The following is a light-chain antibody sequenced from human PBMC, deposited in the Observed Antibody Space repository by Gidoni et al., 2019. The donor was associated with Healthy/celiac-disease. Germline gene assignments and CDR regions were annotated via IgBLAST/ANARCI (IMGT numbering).Light chain of an antibody. Sequence: EIVMTQSPATLSVSPGASATLSCRASQSVRSNLAWYQQKPGQAPRPLIYGASTRATGIPARFSGSGSGTEFTLTISSRQSEDFAVYYCQQYNNWPRTFXXXTKVEIK. CDR1: QSVRSN. J-gene: IGKJ1*01. V-gene: IGKV3-15*01. CDR3: QQYNNWPRT. CDR2: GAS.